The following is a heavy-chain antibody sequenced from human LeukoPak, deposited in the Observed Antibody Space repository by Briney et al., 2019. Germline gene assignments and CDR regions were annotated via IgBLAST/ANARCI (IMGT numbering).Heavy chain of an antibody. CDR1: GFTFSSYV. CDR2: INHSGST. J-gene: IGHJ4*02. D-gene: IGHD5-18*01. V-gene: IGHV4-34*01. Sequence: GSLRLSCADSGFTFSSYVMTWVRQAPGKGLEWIGEINHSGSTNYNPSLKSRVTISVDTSKNQFSLKLSSVTAADTAVYYCARRGYGSPRRYFDYWGQGTLVTVSS. CDR3: ARRGYGSPRRYFDY.